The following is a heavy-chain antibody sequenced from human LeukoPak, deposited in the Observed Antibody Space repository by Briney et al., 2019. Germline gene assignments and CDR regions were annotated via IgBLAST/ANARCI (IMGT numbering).Heavy chain of an antibody. Sequence: PSETLSLTCTVSGGSISSSSYYWGWIRQPPGKGLECIGSIYYSGRTYYTPSLKSRVTISVDTSKNQFSLKLSSVTAADTAVYYCARGVQLWHSAKPFDYWGQGTLVTVSS. CDR1: GGSISSSSYY. V-gene: IGHV4-39*01. CDR2: IYYSGRT. D-gene: IGHD5-18*01. J-gene: IGHJ4*02. CDR3: ARGVQLWHSAKPFDY.